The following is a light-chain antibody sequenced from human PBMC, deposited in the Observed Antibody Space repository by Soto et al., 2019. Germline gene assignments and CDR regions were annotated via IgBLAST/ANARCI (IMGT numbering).Light chain of an antibody. Sequence: EIIMTQSPATLYVSPGEIATIACRASQSVRTNLAWYQHKPGQSPRLLIYGASNRATGFPARFSGGGSGTEVTLTINGLQSEDWAVYYCQQYNDNWPTFGQGTKVEVK. J-gene: IGKJ1*01. CDR2: GAS. CDR1: QSVRTN. CDR3: QQYNDNWPT. V-gene: IGKV3-15*01.